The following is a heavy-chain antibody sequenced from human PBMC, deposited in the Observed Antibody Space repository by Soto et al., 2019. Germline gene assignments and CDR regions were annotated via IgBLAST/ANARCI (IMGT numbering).Heavy chain of an antibody. J-gene: IGHJ4*02. V-gene: IGHV1-69*13. Sequence: SVKVSCKASGYTFTSYDINWVRQATGQGLEWMGGIIPIFGTANYAQKFQGRVTITADESTSTAYMELSSLRSEDTAVYYCAREAPYGTYYFDYWGQGTLVTVSS. CDR3: AREAPYGTYYFDY. CDR2: IIPIFGTA. CDR1: GYTFTSYD. D-gene: IGHD3-16*01.